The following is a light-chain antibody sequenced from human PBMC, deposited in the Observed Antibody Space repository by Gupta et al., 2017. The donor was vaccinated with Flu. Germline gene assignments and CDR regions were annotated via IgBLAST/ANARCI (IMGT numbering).Light chain of an antibody. CDR1: QSVSSY. Sequence: EIVLTQSPATLSLSPGERATLSCRASQSVSSYLAWYQQKPGQAPRLLIYDASNRATDIPARFSGSGSGTDFTLTISSREPEDFAGYYCQQHSNWPPYTFGQGTKVEIK. V-gene: IGKV3-11*01. J-gene: IGKJ2*01. CDR2: DAS. CDR3: QQHSNWPPYT.